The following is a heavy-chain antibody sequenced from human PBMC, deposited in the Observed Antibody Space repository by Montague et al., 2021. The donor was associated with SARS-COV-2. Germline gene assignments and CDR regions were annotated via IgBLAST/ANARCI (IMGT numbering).Heavy chain of an antibody. CDR3: ARVRYYGSGTSLGMDV. CDR1: GGSFSGYY. Sequence: SETLSLTCAVYGGSFSGYYWSWIRQPQGKGLESVGEINHSGSTNYNPSLKSRVTISVDTSKNQFSLKLSSVTAADTAVYYCARVRYYGSGTSLGMDVWGQGTTVTVSS. D-gene: IGHD3-10*01. V-gene: IGHV4-34*01. CDR2: INHSGST. J-gene: IGHJ6*02.